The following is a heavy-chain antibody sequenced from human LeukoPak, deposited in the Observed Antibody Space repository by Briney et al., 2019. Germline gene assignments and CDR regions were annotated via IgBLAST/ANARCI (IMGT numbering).Heavy chain of an antibody. V-gene: IGHV3-7*03. D-gene: IGHD2-15*01. CDR3: ARDLVVVVGTTEGDS. CDR2: IKQDGSER. Sequence: PGGSLRLSCVASGFTFSSYWMTWVRQAPGKGLEWVANIKQDGSERYYVDSVRGRFTISRDNAKNSLYLQMNSLRVEDTAIYYCARDLVVVVGTTEGDSWGQGTLVTVSS. J-gene: IGHJ4*02. CDR1: GFTFSSYW.